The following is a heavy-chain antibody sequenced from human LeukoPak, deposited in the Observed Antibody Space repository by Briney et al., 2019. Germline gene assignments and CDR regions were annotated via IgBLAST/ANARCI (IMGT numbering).Heavy chain of an antibody. CDR3: ARGLYSSGWYREQYYFDY. D-gene: IGHD6-19*01. V-gene: IGHV1-2*02. CDR2: INPNSGGT. J-gene: IGHJ4*02. CDR1: GYTFTGYY. Sequence: ASVKVSCKASGYTFTGYYMHWVRQAPGQGLEWMGWINPNSGGTNYAQKFQGRVTMTRNTSISTAYMELSSLRSEDTAVYYCARGLYSSGWYREQYYFDYWGQGTLVTVSS.